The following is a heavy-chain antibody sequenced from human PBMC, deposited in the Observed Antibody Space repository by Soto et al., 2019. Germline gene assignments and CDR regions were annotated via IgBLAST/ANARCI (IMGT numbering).Heavy chain of an antibody. CDR2: ISSSSSYI. CDR3: ARDSHLGELSYDAFDI. CDR1: GFTFSSYS. D-gene: IGHD3-16*02. Sequence: GGSLRLSCAASGFTFSSYSMNWVRQAPGKGLEWVSSISSSSSYIYYADSVKGRFTISRDNAKNSLYLQMNSLRAEDTAVYYCARDSHLGELSYDAFDIWGQGTMVTVSS. J-gene: IGHJ3*02. V-gene: IGHV3-21*01.